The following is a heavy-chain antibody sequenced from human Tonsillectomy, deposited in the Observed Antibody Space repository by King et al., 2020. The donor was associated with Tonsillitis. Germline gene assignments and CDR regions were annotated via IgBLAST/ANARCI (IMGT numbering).Heavy chain of an antibody. Sequence: QLQESGPGLVKPSETLSLTCAVSDYSISGGYYWGWIRQPPGKGLEWIGSIYRSGTTYYNPSLKGPVTIAIDKSMNQFSLKLRSVTAAETAVYYCAGDNADYGDHEHAFDIWGQGTMVTVSS. D-gene: IGHD4-17*01. CDR3: AGDNADYGDHEHAFDI. CDR1: DYSISGGYY. V-gene: IGHV4-38-2*02. CDR2: IYRSGTT. J-gene: IGHJ3*02.